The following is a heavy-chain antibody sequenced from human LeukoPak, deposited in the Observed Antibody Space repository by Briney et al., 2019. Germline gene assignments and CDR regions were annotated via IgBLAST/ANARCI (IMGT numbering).Heavy chain of an antibody. J-gene: IGHJ4*02. CDR1: GFTFSSYW. V-gene: IGHV3-7*01. CDR3: ARGSNAGSGSYYLQKDFDY. CDR2: IKQDGSEK. Sequence: PGGSLRLSCAASGFTFSSYWMSWVRQAPGKGLEWVANIKQDGSEKYYVDSVKGRFTISRDNAKNSLYLQMNSLRAEDTAVYYCARGSNAGSGSYYLQKDFDYWGQGTLVTVSS. D-gene: IGHD3-10*01.